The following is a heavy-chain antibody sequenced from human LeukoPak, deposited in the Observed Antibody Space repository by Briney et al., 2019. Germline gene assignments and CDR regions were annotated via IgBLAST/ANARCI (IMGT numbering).Heavy chain of an antibody. CDR2: IKDDGSEK. D-gene: IGHD5-18*01. CDR1: GFTVSSNY. V-gene: IGHV3-7*01. Sequence: GGSLRLSCAASGFTVSSNYMSWVRQAPGKGLEWVANIKDDGSEKYFVDSVKGRFTISRDNARNSLYLQMNSLRAEDTAVYYCARVLGYGWFDPWGQGTLVTVSS. J-gene: IGHJ5*02. CDR3: ARVLGYGWFDP.